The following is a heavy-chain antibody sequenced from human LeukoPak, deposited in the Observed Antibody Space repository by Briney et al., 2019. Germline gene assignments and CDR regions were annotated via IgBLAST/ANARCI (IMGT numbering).Heavy chain of an antibody. Sequence: GGSLRLSCAASGFTFSSYSMNWVRQAPGKGLEWVSYISSSSSTIYYADSVKGRFTISRDNAKNSLYLQMNSLRAEDTAAYYCARHRGEKFKAGRVLRYYYMDVWGKGTTVTVSS. CDR3: ARHRGEKFKAGRVLRYYYMDV. J-gene: IGHJ6*03. V-gene: IGHV3-48*04. D-gene: IGHD3-16*01. CDR1: GFTFSSYS. CDR2: ISSSSSTI.